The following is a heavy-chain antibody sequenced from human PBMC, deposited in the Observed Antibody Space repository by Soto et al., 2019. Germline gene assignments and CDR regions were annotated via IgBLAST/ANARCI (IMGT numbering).Heavy chain of an antibody. CDR1: GGSITSGAYY. CDR3: ARHSRYCTNGFCYTASYYYGMDV. J-gene: IGHJ6*02. CDR2: IHSGGSS. V-gene: IGHV4-39*01. Sequence: QLHLQESGPGLVKPSETLSLTCSVSGGSITSGAYYWGWIRQLPGRGLEWIGSIHSGGSSYYSPSLKSRVTISVDTSKNQFSLTLNSVTATDTAVYYCARHSRYCTNGFCYTASYYYGMDVWGQGTTVTASS. D-gene: IGHD2-8*01.